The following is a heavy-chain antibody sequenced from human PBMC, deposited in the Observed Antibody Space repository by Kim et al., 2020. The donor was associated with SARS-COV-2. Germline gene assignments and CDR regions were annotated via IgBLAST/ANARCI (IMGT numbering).Heavy chain of an antibody. V-gene: IGHV3-64D*09. CDR1: GFTFSSYA. D-gene: IGHD2-15*01. Sequence: GGSLRLSCSASGFTFSSYAMHWVRQAPGKGLEYVSAISSNGGSTYYADSVKGRFTISRDHSKNTLYLQMSSLRAEDTAVYYCVKAPLLYCSGGSCYFDYWGQGTLVTVSS. CDR3: VKAPLLYCSGGSCYFDY. J-gene: IGHJ4*02. CDR2: ISSNGGST.